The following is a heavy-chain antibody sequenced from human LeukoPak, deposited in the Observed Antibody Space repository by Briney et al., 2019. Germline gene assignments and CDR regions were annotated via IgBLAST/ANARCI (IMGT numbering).Heavy chain of an antibody. D-gene: IGHD6-6*01. Sequence: PSETLSLTCTVSGGSISSSSYCWGWIRQPPGMGLEWIGSIYYSGSAYYNPSLKSRVTIYVDTSKNQFSLRLSSVTAADTAVYYCARRVSSSSASFDPWGQGTLVTVSS. CDR1: GGSISSSSYC. CDR2: IYYSGSA. J-gene: IGHJ5*02. V-gene: IGHV4-39*01. CDR3: ARRVSSSSASFDP.